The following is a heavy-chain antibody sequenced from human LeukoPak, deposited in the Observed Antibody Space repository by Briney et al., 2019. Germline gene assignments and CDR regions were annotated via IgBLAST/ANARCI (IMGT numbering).Heavy chain of an antibody. J-gene: IGHJ6*02. CDR2: ISYDGSNI. V-gene: IGHV3-30-3*01. Sequence: GGSLRLSCAASGFTFSHYAMLWVRQAPGKGLEWVALISYDGSNIQYADSLKGRFTISRDNSKNTLYLQMNSLRVDDTAVYYCARDLPPEDVWGQGTTVTVSS. CDR3: ARDLPPEDV. CDR1: GFTFSHYA.